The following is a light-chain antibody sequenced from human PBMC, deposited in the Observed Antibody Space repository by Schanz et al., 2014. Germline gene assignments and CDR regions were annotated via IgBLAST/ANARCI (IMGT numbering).Light chain of an antibody. Sequence: EIVLTQSPGTLSLSPGERATLSCRASQSVTSSYLAWYQQTPGQAPRLLIYGASSRATGIPDRFSGSGSGTEFTLTISSLQSEDFAVYYCQQRSNRWAFGGGTKVEIK. V-gene: IGKV3D-20*02. CDR3: QQRSNRWA. J-gene: IGKJ4*01. CDR1: QSVTSSY. CDR2: GAS.